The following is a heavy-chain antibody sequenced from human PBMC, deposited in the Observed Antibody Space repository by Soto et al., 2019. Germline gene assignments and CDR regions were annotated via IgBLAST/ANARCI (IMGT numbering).Heavy chain of an antibody. CDR2: ISSSSSYI. CDR1: GFTFSSYS. V-gene: IGHV3-21*01. J-gene: IGHJ5*02. D-gene: IGHD3-10*01. Sequence: GGSLRLSCAASGFTFSSYSMNWVRQAPGKGLEWVSSISSSSSYIYYADSVKGRFTISRDNAKNSLYLQMNSLRAEDTAVYYCARDPPSYYGSGSTYWFDPWGQGTLVTVSS. CDR3: ARDPPSYYGSGSTYWFDP.